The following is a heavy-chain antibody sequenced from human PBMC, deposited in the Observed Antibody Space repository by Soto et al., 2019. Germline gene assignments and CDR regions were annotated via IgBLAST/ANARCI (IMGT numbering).Heavy chain of an antibody. CDR2: IIPIFGTA. CDR3: ARGWGYDSNDYYYAY. D-gene: IGHD3-22*01. CDR1: GGTFSRHA. V-gene: IGHV1-69*01. Sequence: QVQLVQSGAEVRKPGSSVKVSCKASGGTFSRHAISWVRQAPGQGLEWMGGIIPIFGTANHAQKYQGIVDLIADESTRRVYKELSSLRSEDTAMYYCARGWGYDSNDYYYAYWGQGTLVIVSS. J-gene: IGHJ4*02.